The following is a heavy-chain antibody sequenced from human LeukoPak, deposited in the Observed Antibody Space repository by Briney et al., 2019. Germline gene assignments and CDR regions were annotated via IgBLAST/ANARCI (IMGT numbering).Heavy chain of an antibody. Sequence: PSETLSLTCAVSGYSISSGYYWGWIRRPPGKGLEWIGSIYHSGSTYYNRSLKSRVTISVDTSKNQFSLKLSSVTAADTAVYYCARDYHSSGYYFYYFDYWGQGTLVTVSS. D-gene: IGHD3-22*01. V-gene: IGHV4-38-2*02. CDR1: GYSISSGYY. CDR2: IYHSGST. CDR3: ARDYHSSGYYFYYFDY. J-gene: IGHJ4*02.